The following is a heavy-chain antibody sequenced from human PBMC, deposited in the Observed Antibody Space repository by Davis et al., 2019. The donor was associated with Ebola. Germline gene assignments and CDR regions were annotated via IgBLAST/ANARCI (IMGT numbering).Heavy chain of an antibody. CDR1: GFTFSDYG. Sequence: GESLKISCAASGFTFSDYGMHWVRQTPGKGLEWVAFIQYGGSKEFYAESVKGRFTISRDNAKNSLYLQMNSLRAEDTAVYYCARVGRTAARDYWGQGTLVTVSS. J-gene: IGHJ4*02. V-gene: IGHV3-30*02. CDR2: IQYGGSKE. D-gene: IGHD6-6*01. CDR3: ARVGRTAARDY.